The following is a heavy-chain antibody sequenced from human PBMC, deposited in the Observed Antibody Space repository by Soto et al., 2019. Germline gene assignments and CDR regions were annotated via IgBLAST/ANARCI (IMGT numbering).Heavy chain of an antibody. Sequence: GGSLNLSCAASGFTFSSYAMHWVRPAPGKGLEWVAVISYDGSNKYYADSVKGRFTISRDNSKNTLYLQMNSLRAEDTAVYYCARDFGELLSPTPLWFDPWGQGTLVTVSS. CDR2: ISYDGSNK. J-gene: IGHJ5*02. CDR1: GFTFSSYA. D-gene: IGHD3-10*01. CDR3: ARDFGELLSPTPLWFDP. V-gene: IGHV3-30-3*01.